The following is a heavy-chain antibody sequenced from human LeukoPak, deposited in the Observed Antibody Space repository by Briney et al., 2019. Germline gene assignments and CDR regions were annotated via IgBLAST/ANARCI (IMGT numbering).Heavy chain of an antibody. CDR2: FDPEDGET. CDR1: GYTLTELS. J-gene: IGHJ6*02. D-gene: IGHD3-10*01. CDR3: ARDLERITMVRGVRAYYYGMDV. Sequence: GASVKVSCKVSGYTLTELSMHWVRQAPGKGLEWMGGFDPEDGETIYAQKFQGRVTITADESTSTAYMELSSLRSEDTAVYYCARDLERITMVRGVRAYYYGMDVWGQGTTVTVSS. V-gene: IGHV1-24*01.